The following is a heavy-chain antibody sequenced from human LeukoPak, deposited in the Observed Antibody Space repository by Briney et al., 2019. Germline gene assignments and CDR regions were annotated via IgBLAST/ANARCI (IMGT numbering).Heavy chain of an antibody. CDR1: GFTFSSYW. CDR2: INSDGSST. Sequence: GGSLRLSCAASGFTFSSYWMHWVRQAPGKGLVWVSRINSDGSSTSYADSVKGRFTISRDNAKNTLYLQMNSLRAEDTAVYYCARGSGWYEGYFDNWGQGTLVTVSS. V-gene: IGHV3-74*01. J-gene: IGHJ4*02. CDR3: ARGSGWYEGYFDN. D-gene: IGHD6-19*01.